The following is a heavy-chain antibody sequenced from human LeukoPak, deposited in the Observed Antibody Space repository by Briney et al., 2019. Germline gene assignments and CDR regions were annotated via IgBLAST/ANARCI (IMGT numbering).Heavy chain of an antibody. D-gene: IGHD3-22*01. CDR3: ASVDSSGYYYPNLHFQH. J-gene: IGHJ1*01. CDR2: INHSGST. Sequence: SETLSLTCAVYGGSFSGYYWSWIRQPPGKGLEWIGEINHSGSTNYNPSLKSRVTISVDTSKNQFSLKLSSVTAADTAVYYCASVDSSGYYYPNLHFQHWGQGTLVTVSS. V-gene: IGHV4-34*01. CDR1: GGSFSGYY.